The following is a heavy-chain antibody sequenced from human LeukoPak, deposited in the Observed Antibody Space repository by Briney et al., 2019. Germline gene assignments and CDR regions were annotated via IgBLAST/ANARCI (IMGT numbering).Heavy chain of an antibody. CDR1: GGSFSGYY. D-gene: IGHD6-13*01. CDR2: INHSGST. Sequence: ASETLSLTCAVYGGSFSGYYWSWNRQPPGKGLEWIGEINHSGSTNYNPSLKSRVTISVDTSKNQFSLKLSSVTAADTAVYYCARTGAYSSSWEYDYWGQGTLVTVSS. V-gene: IGHV4-34*01. CDR3: ARTGAYSSSWEYDY. J-gene: IGHJ4*02.